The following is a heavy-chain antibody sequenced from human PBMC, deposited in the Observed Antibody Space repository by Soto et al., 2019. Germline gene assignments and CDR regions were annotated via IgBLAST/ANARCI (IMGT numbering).Heavy chain of an antibody. CDR3: ARSFYDSSGYFLLFDY. CDR2: ISWDGEK. V-gene: IGHV2-5*02. Sequence: SGPTLVNPTQTLTLTCTFSGFSLNTRGVGVGWIRQPPGKALEWLALISWDGEKRYSPSLKSRLTITKDTSENQVVLTMTNMDPVDTATYYCARSFYDSSGYFLLFDYWGQGTLVTVS. J-gene: IGHJ4*02. CDR1: GFSLNTRGVG. D-gene: IGHD3-22*01.